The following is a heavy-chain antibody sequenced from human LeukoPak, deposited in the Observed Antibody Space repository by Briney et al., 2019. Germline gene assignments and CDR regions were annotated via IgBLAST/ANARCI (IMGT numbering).Heavy chain of an antibody. CDR2: ISSSGSTI. Sequence: GSLRLSCAASGFTVSSYEMNWVRQAPGKGLEWVSYISSSGSTIYYADSVKGRFTISRDNAKNSLYLQMNSLRAEDTAVYHCARDVLTPNSYGMDVWGQGTTVTVSS. V-gene: IGHV3-48*03. CDR3: ARDVLTPNSYGMDV. D-gene: IGHD4-23*01. CDR1: GFTVSSYE. J-gene: IGHJ6*02.